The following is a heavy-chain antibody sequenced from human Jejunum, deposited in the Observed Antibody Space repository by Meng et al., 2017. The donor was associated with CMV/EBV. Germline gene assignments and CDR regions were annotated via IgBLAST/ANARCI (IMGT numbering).Heavy chain of an antibody. Sequence: CKASGYPFSDYWIGWVRQVPGKGLEWMGIIYPGDSDTRYRPSFEGHVTISADKSINTAYLRWSSLQASDTAMYYCARLRLSNGNGDHWGQGTLVTVSS. CDR3: ARLRLSNGNGDH. D-gene: IGHD2-8*01. V-gene: IGHV5-51*01. CDR1: GYPFSDYW. CDR2: IYPGDSDT. J-gene: IGHJ4*02.